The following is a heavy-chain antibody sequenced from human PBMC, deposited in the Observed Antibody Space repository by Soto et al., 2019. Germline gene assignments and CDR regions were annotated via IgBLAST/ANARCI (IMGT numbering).Heavy chain of an antibody. CDR2: MNPNSGNT. J-gene: IGHJ6*03. D-gene: IGHD6-13*01. CDR1: GYTFTSYD. CDR3: ARGRGSSSWWYYYYLDV. V-gene: IGHV1-8*01. Sequence: GASVKVSCKASGYTFTSYDINWVRQATGQGLEWMGWMNPNSGNTGYAQKFQGRVTMTRNTSISTAYMELSSLRSEDTAVYYCARGRGSSSWWYYYYLDVWGKGTTVTVSS.